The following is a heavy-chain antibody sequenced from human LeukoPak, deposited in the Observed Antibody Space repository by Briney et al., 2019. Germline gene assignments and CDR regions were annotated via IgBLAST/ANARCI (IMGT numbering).Heavy chain of an antibody. V-gene: IGHV1-18*01. J-gene: IGHJ6*02. CDR3: ARDSDYDILTGYYLYYYYGMDV. D-gene: IGHD3-9*01. CDR2: ISAYNGNT. CDR1: GYTFTSYG. Sequence: GASVKVSCKASGYTFTSYGISWVRQAPGQGLEWMGWISAYNGNTNYAQKLQGRGSMTTDTYTSTAYMELRSLRSDDTAVYYCARDSDYDILTGYYLYYYYGMDVWGQGTTVTVSS.